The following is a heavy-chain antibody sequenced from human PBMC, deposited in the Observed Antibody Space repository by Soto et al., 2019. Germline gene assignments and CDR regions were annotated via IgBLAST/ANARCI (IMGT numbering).Heavy chain of an antibody. D-gene: IGHD5-18*01. CDR1: GFNFGSYA. Sequence: GSLSLSCEASGFNFGSYAMHWVRQTPGKGLEWVAVISFDGSNKFYAESVKGRITISRDNSKNTLFLQMNSLRPEDTAVYYCARDMGYSYRTGYGLDVWGQGTTVTVSS. CDR2: ISFDGSNK. J-gene: IGHJ6*02. V-gene: IGHV3-30-3*01. CDR3: ARDMGYSYRTGYGLDV.